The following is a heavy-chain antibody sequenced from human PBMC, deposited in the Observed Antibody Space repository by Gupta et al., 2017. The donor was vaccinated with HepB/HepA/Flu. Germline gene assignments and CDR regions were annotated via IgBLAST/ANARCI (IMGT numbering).Heavy chain of an antibody. CDR3: ARDIALERPGFPDY. CDR1: GFTFSSYA. CDR2: ISYDGSNK. V-gene: IGHV3-30-3*01. D-gene: IGHD1-1*01. J-gene: IGHJ4*02. Sequence: QVQLVESGGGVVQPGRSLRLSCSASGFTFSSYAMHWVRQAPGKGLEWVAVISYDGSNKYYADSVKGRFTISRDNSKNTLYLQMNSLRAEDTAVYYCARDIALERPGFPDYWGQGTLVTVSS.